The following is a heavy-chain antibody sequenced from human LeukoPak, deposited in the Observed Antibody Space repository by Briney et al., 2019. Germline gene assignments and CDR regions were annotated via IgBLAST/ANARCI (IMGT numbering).Heavy chain of an antibody. J-gene: IGHJ5*01. CDR1: RFIFSSYW. D-gene: IGHD3-3*01. Sequence: GGSLRLSCAGSRFIFSSYWMSWVRQAPGKGLEWVANINQDGSVKYYVDSVKGRFIISRDNAKNSLYLQMNSLRAEDTAVYYCSRRVWFESWGQGTLVTVSS. CDR2: INQDGSVK. CDR3: SRRVWFES. V-gene: IGHV3-7*01.